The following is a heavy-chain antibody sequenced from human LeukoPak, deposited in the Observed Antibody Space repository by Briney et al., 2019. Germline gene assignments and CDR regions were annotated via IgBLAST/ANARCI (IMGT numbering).Heavy chain of an antibody. CDR1: GFTFSSYS. V-gene: IGHV3-21*01. Sequence: PGGSLRLSCAASGFTFSSYSMNWVRQAPGKGLEWVSSISSSSSYIYYASPVKGRFTISNENAKNSLYLQMNSLRAEDTAVYYCARDSAYCGGDCYKGWFDPWGQGTLVTVSS. D-gene: IGHD2-21*02. CDR2: ISSSSSYI. J-gene: IGHJ5*02. CDR3: ARDSAYCGGDCYKGWFDP.